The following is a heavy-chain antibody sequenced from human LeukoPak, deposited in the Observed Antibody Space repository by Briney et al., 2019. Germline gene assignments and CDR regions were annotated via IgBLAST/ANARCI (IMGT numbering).Heavy chain of an antibody. J-gene: IGHJ6*02. V-gene: IGHV3-48*01. CDR1: GFTFSSYS. D-gene: IGHD6-13*01. CDR2: ISSSSSTI. Sequence: PGWSLRLCCAASGFTFSSYSMNWVRQAPGKGLEWVSYISSSSSTIYYADSVKGRFTISRDNAKNSLYLQMNSLRAEDTAVYYCARAQQQLVHQYDYYDGMDVWGQGTTVTVSS. CDR3: ARAQQQLVHQYDYYDGMDV.